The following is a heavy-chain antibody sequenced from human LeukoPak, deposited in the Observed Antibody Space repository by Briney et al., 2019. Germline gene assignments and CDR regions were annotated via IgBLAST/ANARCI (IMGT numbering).Heavy chain of an antibody. V-gene: IGHV1-18*01. J-gene: IGHJ4*02. CDR3: AREGSDDFWSGYFTTPNDY. D-gene: IGHD3-3*01. Sequence: GASVKVSCKASGYTFTSYGISWVRQAPGQGLEWMGWISAYNGNTNYAQKLQGRVTMTTDTSTSTAYMELRSLRSDDTVVYYCAREGSDDFWSGYFTTPNDYWGQGTLVTVSS. CDR2: ISAYNGNT. CDR1: GYTFTSYG.